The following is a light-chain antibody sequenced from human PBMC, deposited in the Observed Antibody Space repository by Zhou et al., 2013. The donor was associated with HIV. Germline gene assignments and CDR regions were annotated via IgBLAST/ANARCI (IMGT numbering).Light chain of an antibody. CDR2: DAS. Sequence: VMTQSPATLSLSPGERATLSCRASQSVSSYLAWYQQKPGQAPRLLIYDASNRATGIPARFSGSGSGTDFTLTISSLEPEDFAVYYCQQRSNWPLTFGGGTKVEIK. J-gene: IGKJ4*01. CDR3: QQRSNWPLT. V-gene: IGKV3-11*01. CDR1: QSVSSY.